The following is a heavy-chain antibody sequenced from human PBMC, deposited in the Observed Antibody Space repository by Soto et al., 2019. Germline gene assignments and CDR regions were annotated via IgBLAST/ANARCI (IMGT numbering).Heavy chain of an antibody. CDR1: GGSFSAYY. V-gene: IGHV4-34*01. D-gene: IGHD4-17*01. J-gene: IGHJ6*02. CDR3: ASNTVTPVDAMDV. CDR2: INHRGST. Sequence: QVQLQQWGAGLLKPSETLSLTCAVSGGSFSAYYWTWVRQPPGKGLEWIAEINHRGSTTYNPSLKIRVTLSVDTSRNHFSLRLISVTAADTAVYYCASNTVTPVDAMDVWGQGTTVTVS.